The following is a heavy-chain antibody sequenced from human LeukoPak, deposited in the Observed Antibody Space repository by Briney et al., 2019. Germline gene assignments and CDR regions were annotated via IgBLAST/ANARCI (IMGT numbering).Heavy chain of an antibody. V-gene: IGHV3-66*01. D-gene: IGHD6-19*01. Sequence: PGGSLRLSCEASGFNVNVAYLSWVRQAPGKGLEWVSLINSVGSAYYADSVKGRFTISRDMSKNILYVQMNSLTTEDTAVYYCARILDSAWGELGYWGQGTLVTVSS. CDR1: GFNVNVAY. CDR3: ARILDSAWGELGY. J-gene: IGHJ4*02. CDR2: INSVGSA.